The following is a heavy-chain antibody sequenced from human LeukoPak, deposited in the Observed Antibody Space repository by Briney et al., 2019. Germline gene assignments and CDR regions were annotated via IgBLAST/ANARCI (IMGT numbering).Heavy chain of an antibody. CDR1: GGSVSSGSYY. Sequence: SETLSLTCTVSGGSVSSGSYYWSWIRQPPGKGLEWIGYIYYSGSTNYNPSLKSRVTISVDTSKNQFSLKLSSVTAADTAVYYCARDPRVYYDSSGYYGYYFDYWGQGTLVTVSS. CDR3: ARDPRVYYDSSGYYGYYFDY. J-gene: IGHJ4*02. D-gene: IGHD3-22*01. CDR2: IYYSGST. V-gene: IGHV4-61*01.